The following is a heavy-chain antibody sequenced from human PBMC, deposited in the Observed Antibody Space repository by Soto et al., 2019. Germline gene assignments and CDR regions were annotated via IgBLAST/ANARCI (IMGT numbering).Heavy chain of an antibody. CDR1: GYTFTTSG. Sequence: QVQLVQSGPEVKKPGASVKVSCEASGYTFTTSGISWVRQAPGQGLEWMGWISTYNGDTNSAQKFQGRVTMTADTSTGTVYMELMSRKSDDTAVYYCARQGSWPYYYYGLDVWGQGTTVTVSS. CDR2: ISTYNGDT. D-gene: IGHD1-26*01. V-gene: IGHV1-18*01. J-gene: IGHJ6*02. CDR3: ARQGSWPYYYYGLDV.